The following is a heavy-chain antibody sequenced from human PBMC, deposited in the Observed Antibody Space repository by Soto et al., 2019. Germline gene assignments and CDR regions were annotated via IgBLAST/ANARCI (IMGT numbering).Heavy chain of an antibody. J-gene: IGHJ5*02. CDR3: ARHFYYGSGSYYKISNWFDP. D-gene: IGHD3-10*01. Sequence: GESLKISCKGSGYSFTSYWIGCVRQMPGKGLEWMGIIYPGDSDTRYSPSFQGQVTISADKSISTAYLQWSSLKASDTAMYYCARHFYYGSGSYYKISNWFDPWGQGTLVTVSS. CDR1: GYSFTSYW. V-gene: IGHV5-51*01. CDR2: IYPGDSDT.